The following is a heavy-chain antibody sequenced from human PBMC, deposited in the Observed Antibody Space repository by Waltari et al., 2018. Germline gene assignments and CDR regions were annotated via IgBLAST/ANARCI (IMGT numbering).Heavy chain of an antibody. J-gene: IGHJ3*02. CDR3: ARLPISLGVGSVFDI. V-gene: IGHV4-39*01. CDR2: IYYSGSN. Sequence: QMQLQESGPGLVKPSEPLSLTCTVSGGSISSSTYYWGWIRQPPGKGLAWIGNIYYSGSNYYKPSRKSRITIAVDTSKNQFSLNLRSVTAADTAVYYCARLPISLGVGSVFDIWGQGTMVTVSS. D-gene: IGHD2-15*01. CDR1: GGSISSSTYY.